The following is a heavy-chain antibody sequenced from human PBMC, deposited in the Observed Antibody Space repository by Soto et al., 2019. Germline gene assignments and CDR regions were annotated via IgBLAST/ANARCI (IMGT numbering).Heavy chain of an antibody. J-gene: IGHJ4*02. V-gene: IGHV1-46*01. CDR3: ARVRGIVGATRFDLDY. D-gene: IGHD1-26*01. CDR2: INPSGGST. Sequence: ASVKVSWKASGYTFTSYYMHWVRQAPGQGLEWMGIINPSGGSTSYAQKFQGRVTMTRDTSTSTVYMELSSLRSEDTAVYYCARVRGIVGATRFDLDYWGQGTLVTVSS. CDR1: GYTFTSYY.